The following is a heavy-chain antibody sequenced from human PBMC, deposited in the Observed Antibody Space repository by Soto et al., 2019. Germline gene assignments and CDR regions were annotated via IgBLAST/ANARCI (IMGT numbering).Heavy chain of an antibody. D-gene: IGHD3-10*01. V-gene: IGHV1-2*02. CDR2: INPNSGGT. J-gene: IGHJ4*02. Sequence: ASVKVSCKASGYTFTGHYVHWVRQAPGQGLEWMGWINPNSGGTIYPQKFQGRVTMTRDTSISTAYMELSSLRFDDTAMYYCATTGNYGSGTSFRVDYWGQGTLVTVSS. CDR3: ATTGNYGSGTSFRVDY. CDR1: GYTFTGHY.